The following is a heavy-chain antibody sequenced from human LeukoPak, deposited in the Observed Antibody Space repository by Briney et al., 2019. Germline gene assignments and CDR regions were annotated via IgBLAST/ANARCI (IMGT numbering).Heavy chain of an antibody. J-gene: IGHJ6*04. CDR3: TTEPFCDYYYGMDV. CDR1: GFTFSNAW. V-gene: IGHV3-15*01. CDR2: IKSKTDGGTT. Sequence: GGSLRLSCAASGFTFSNAWMSWVRQAPGKGLEWVGRIKSKTDGGTTDYAAPVKGRFTISRDDSKNTLYLQMNSLKTEDTAVYYCTTEPFCDYYYGMDVWGKGTTVTVSS.